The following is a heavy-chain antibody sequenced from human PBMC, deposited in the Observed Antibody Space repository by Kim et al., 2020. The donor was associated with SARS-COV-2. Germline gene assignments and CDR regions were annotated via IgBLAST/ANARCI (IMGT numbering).Heavy chain of an antibody. J-gene: IGHJ4*02. CDR2: ISYDGSNK. Sequence: GGSLRLSCAASGFTFSSYAMHWVRQAPGKGLEWVAVISYDGSNKYYADSVKGRFTISRDNSKNTLYLQMNSLRAEDTAVYYCARDPHIVVVTAPVEAPDYWGQGTLVTVSS. CDR3: ARDPHIVVVTAPVEAPDY. V-gene: IGHV3-30*04. CDR1: GFTFSSYA. D-gene: IGHD2-21*02.